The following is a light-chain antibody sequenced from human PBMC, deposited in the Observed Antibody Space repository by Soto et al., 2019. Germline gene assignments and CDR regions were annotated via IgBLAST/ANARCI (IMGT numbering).Light chain of an antibody. Sequence: SYELTQPPSVSVAPGQTARITCEGDSLGSKSVHWYQQRPGQAPILVVFDDSDRPSGIHEQFSGSKSGNTATLTFNGVEAGDEAEYYCQVWESSTDHYVFGTGTKVTVL. V-gene: IGLV3-21*02. CDR2: DDS. CDR3: QVWESSTDHYV. CDR1: SLGSKS. J-gene: IGLJ1*01.